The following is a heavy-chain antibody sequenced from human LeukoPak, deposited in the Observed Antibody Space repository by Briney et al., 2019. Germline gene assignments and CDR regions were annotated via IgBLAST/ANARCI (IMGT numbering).Heavy chain of an antibody. J-gene: IGHJ4*02. D-gene: IGHD2-15*01. CDR2: ISCDGSNK. CDR3: ARGRYCSGGTYYSGSFDY. CDR1: GFAFSSYA. V-gene: IGHV3-30*01. Sequence: PWGSLRLSCAASGFAFSSYAMHWVRQAPGKGLEWVAVISCDGSNKFYADSVKGRFTFARDNSKNTLDLQMNSLRAEDTAVYYCARGRYCSGGTYYSGSFDYWGQGTLVTVSS.